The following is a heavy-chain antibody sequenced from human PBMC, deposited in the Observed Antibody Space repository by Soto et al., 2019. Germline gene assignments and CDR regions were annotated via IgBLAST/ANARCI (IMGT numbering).Heavy chain of an antibody. Sequence: QVQMVQSGAEVKKPGASVKVSCKASGYPFSNHGITWVRQVPGQGLEWMGWISTFNGNTNYAQKFQGRVTMTGNTSIRTAYMELSSLRSDDTAVYYCVRSGRRSGIDYWGQGTLVTVSS. J-gene: IGHJ4*02. D-gene: IGHD5-12*01. CDR3: VRSGRRSGIDY. CDR1: GYPFSNHG. V-gene: IGHV1-18*04. CDR2: ISTFNGNT.